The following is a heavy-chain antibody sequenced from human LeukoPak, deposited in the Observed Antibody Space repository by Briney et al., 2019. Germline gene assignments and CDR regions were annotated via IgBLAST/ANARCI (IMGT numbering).Heavy chain of an antibody. CDR2: ISSNGGST. V-gene: IGHV3-64D*09. CDR1: GFTFSSYA. CDR3: LKGYCSSISCYGDY. Sequence: GGSLRLSCSASGFTFSSYAMHWVRQAPGKGLEYVSAISSNGGSTYYADSVKGRFTISRDNSKNTLYLQMSSLRAEDTAVYYCLKGYCSSISCYGDYWGQGTLVTVSS. D-gene: IGHD2-2*01. J-gene: IGHJ4*02.